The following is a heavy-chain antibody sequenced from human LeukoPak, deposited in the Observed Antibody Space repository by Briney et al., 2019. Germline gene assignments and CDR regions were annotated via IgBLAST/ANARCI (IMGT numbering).Heavy chain of an antibody. CDR3: ARDPDFWSDI. J-gene: IGHJ4*02. CDR2: INPNSGGT. CDR1: GYSFTGYY. Sequence: ASVKVSCKASGYSFTGYYMHWVRQAPGQGLEWMGWINPNSGGTNYAQKFQDRVTMTRDTAISTAYMELSRLRSDDTAVYYCARDPDFWSDIWGQGTLVTVSS. D-gene: IGHD3-3*01. V-gene: IGHV1-2*02.